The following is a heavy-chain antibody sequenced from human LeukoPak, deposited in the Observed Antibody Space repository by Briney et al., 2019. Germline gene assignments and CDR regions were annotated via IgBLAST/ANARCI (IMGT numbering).Heavy chain of an antibody. CDR2: IKQDGTEE. V-gene: IGHV3-7*05. CDR3: ARHYYDSSGYLRSFDH. Sequence: GSLRLSCAASGFIFSNYRMNWVRQAPGKGLEWVAKIKQDGTEESYVDSVKGRFTISRDNANNSLYLQMNSLRAEDTAVYYCARHYYDSSGYLRSFDHWGQGTLVSISS. D-gene: IGHD3-22*01. CDR1: GFIFSNYR. J-gene: IGHJ4*02.